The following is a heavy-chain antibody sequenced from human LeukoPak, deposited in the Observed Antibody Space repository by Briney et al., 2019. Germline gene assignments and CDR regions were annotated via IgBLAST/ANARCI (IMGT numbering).Heavy chain of an antibody. Sequence: PGGSLRLSCAASGFTFSTYEMNWVRQAPGKGLEWVSYIRSSGSPIYYADSVKGRFTISRDNAKNSVYLQMNSLRDEDTAVYYCVRDPDALDYWGQGTLVTVSS. J-gene: IGHJ4*02. CDR3: VRDPDALDY. V-gene: IGHV3-48*03. CDR1: GFTFSTYE. CDR2: IRSSGSPI.